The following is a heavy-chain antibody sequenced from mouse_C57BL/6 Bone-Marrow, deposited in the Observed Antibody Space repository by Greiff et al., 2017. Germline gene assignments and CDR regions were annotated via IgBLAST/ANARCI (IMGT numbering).Heavy chain of an antibody. D-gene: IGHD2-3*01. CDR2: ISSGSSTI. CDR3: ARGGWLLPYWYFDV. Sequence: EVMLVESGGGLVKPGGSLKLSCAASGFTFSDYGMHWVRQAPEKGLEWVAYISSGSSTIYYADTVKGRFTISRANAKNTLFLQMTSLRSEDTAMYYCARGGWLLPYWYFDVWGTGTTVTVSS. V-gene: IGHV5-17*01. CDR1: GFTFSDYG. J-gene: IGHJ1*03.